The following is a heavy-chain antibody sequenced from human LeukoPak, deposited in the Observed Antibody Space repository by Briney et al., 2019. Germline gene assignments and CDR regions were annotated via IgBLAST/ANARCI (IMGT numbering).Heavy chain of an antibody. J-gene: IGHJ4*02. D-gene: IGHD3-22*01. V-gene: IGHV3-48*03. CDR2: ISSSGSTM. CDR3: ARDGGVEYYDSSNYYDY. Sequence: GGSLRLSCVASGFTFRSYEMNWVRQAPGKGLEWVSYISSSGSTMYYADSVKGRFTVSRDNAKNSLYLQMNSLRAEDTAVYYCARDGGVEYYDSSNYYDYWGQGTLVTVSS. CDR1: GFTFRSYE.